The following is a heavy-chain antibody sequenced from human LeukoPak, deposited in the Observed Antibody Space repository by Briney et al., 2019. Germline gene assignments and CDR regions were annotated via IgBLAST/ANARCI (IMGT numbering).Heavy chain of an antibody. J-gene: IGHJ6*04. CDR3: AREGNRRPYYGSGTYGMDV. Sequence: SETLSLTCAVYGGSFSGYYWSWIRQPPGKGLEWIGEINHSGSTNYNPSLKSRVTISVDTSKNQFSLKLSSVTAADTAVYYGAREGNRRPYYGSGTYGMDVWGKGTTVTVSS. V-gene: IGHV4-34*01. CDR2: INHSGST. D-gene: IGHD3-10*01. CDR1: GGSFSGYY.